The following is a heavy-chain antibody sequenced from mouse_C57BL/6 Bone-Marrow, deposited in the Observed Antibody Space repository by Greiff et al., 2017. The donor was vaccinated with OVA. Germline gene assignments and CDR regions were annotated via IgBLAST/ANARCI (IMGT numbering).Heavy chain of an antibody. CDR3: ARGYYGSSSYYFDY. CDR1: GYSFTGYF. J-gene: IGHJ2*01. V-gene: IGHV1-20*01. Sequence: VQLQQSGPELVQPGDSVKISCKASGYSFTGYFMNWVMQSPGKSLEWIGRINPYNGDTFDNQKFKGKATLTVDKSSSTAHMELRSLTSEDAAVYYCARGYYGSSSYYFDYWGQGTTLTVSS. CDR2: INPYNGDT. D-gene: IGHD1-1*01.